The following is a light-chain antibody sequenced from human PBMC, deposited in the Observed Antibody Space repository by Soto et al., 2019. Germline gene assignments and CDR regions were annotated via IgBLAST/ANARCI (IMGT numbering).Light chain of an antibody. CDR2: GAS. J-gene: IGKJ4*01. Sequence: EIVLTQSPGTLSLPPGERATLSCRASQSVSSSYLAWYQQKPGQAPRLLIYGASSRATGIPDRFSGSGSGTDFTLTISRLEPEDFAVYYCQQYGSSPALTLGGGTKVDIK. CDR1: QSVSSSY. V-gene: IGKV3-20*01. CDR3: QQYGSSPALT.